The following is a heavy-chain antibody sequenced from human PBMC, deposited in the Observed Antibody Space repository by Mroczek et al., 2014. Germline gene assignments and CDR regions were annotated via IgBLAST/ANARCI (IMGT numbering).Heavy chain of an antibody. D-gene: IGHD3-22*01. V-gene: IGHV1-18*01. CDR2: ISAYNGNT. CDR1: GYTFTSYG. CDR3: ARAHYYDSSGRQALDY. Sequence: QVQLQESGAEVKKPGASVKVSCKASGYTFTSYGISWVRQAPGQGLEWMGWISAYNGNTNYAQKLQGRVTMTTDTSTSTAYMELRSLRSDDTAVYYCARAHYYDSSGRQALDYWGPGNPWSTVSS. J-gene: IGHJ4*03.